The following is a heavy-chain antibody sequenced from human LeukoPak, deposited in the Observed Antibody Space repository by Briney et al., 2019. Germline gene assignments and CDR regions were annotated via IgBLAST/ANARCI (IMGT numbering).Heavy chain of an antibody. V-gene: IGHV3-23*01. CDR2: ISGSGGST. J-gene: IGHJ3*02. CDR3: ALENYYDSSGYAFDI. Sequence: GGSLRLSCAASGFTFSSYAMSWVRQAPGKRLEWVSAISGSGGSTYYADSVKGRFTISRDNSKNTLYLQMNSLRAEDTAVYYCALENYYDSSGYAFDIWGQGTMVTVSS. D-gene: IGHD3-22*01. CDR1: GFTFSSYA.